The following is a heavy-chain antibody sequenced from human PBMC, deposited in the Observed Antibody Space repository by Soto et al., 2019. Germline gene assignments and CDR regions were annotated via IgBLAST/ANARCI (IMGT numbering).Heavy chain of an antibody. CDR3: AKDEVLIAARQYYYYYYGMDV. CDR1: GFTFSSYG. V-gene: IGHV3-30*18. D-gene: IGHD6-6*01. CDR2: ISYDGSNK. Sequence: PGGPLRLSCAASGFTFSSYGMHWVRQAPGKGLKRVAVISYDGSNKYYADSVKGRFTISRDNSKNTLYLQMNSLRAEDTAVYYCAKDEVLIAARQYYYYYYGMDVWGQGTTVTVSS. J-gene: IGHJ6*02.